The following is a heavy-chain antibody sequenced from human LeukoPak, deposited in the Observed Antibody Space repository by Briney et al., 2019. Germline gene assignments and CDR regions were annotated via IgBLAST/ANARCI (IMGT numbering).Heavy chain of an antibody. CDR1: GDSISSYY. J-gene: IGHJ4*02. CDR3: ARGPPPDFDY. CDR2: IHPSGST. V-gene: IGHV4-4*07. Sequence: KSSETLSLTCTVSGDSISSYYWSWIRQPAGKGLEWIGRIHPSGSTNYNPSLKSRVTLSVDTSKNQFSLKLSSVTAADTAVHYCARGPPPDFDYWGRGTLVTVSS.